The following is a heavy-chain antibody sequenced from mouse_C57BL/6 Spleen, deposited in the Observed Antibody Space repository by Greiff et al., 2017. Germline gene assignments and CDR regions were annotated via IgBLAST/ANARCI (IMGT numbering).Heavy chain of an antibody. D-gene: IGHD4-1*01. Sequence: EVQVVESGGGLVKPGGSLKLSCAASGFTFSSYAMSWVRQTPEKRLEWVATISDGGSYTYYPDNVKGRFTISRDNAKNNLYLQMSHLKSEDTAMYYCARDDGGVGTWFAYWGQGTLVTVSA. CDR2: ISDGGSYT. V-gene: IGHV5-4*01. J-gene: IGHJ3*01. CDR1: GFTFSSYA. CDR3: ARDDGGVGTWFAY.